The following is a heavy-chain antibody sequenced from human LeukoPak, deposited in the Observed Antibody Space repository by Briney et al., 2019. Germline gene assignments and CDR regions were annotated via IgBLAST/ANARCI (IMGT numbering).Heavy chain of an antibody. CDR1: GDSISRTSFY. CDR3: ARRVWVGFRQGSFDY. CDR2: IYYSGTT. J-gene: IGHJ4*02. D-gene: IGHD1-26*01. Sequence: SETLSLTCTVSGDSISRTSFYWGWIRQPPGKGLEWIGNIYYSGTTYYNPSLKSRGTTSVDTSKNQFSLKLSSVTAADTAVYYCARRVWVGFRQGSFDYWGQGTLVTVSS. V-gene: IGHV4-39*01.